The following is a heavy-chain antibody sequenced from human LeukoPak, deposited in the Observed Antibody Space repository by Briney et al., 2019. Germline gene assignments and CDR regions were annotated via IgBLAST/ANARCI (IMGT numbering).Heavy chain of an antibody. Sequence: SVKVSCKASGFTFTSSAMQWVRQARGQRLEWIGWIVVGSGNTNYAQKFQERVTITRDMSTSTAYMELSSLKSEDTAVYYCAARAGRVYYDSSGPLDYWGQGTLVTVSS. CDR2: IVVGSGNT. J-gene: IGHJ4*02. CDR1: GFTFTSSA. D-gene: IGHD3-22*01. CDR3: AARAGRVYYDSSGPLDY. V-gene: IGHV1-58*02.